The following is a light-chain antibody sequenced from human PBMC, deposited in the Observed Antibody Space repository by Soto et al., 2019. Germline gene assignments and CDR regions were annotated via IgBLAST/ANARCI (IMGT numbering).Light chain of an antibody. CDR2: RAS. V-gene: IGKV1-5*03. CDR1: HSIRSY. Sequence: DIQMTQSPSTLSASVGDRVTITCRASHSIRSYLAWYQQIPGKAPKLLIHRASYLESGVPSRFSGSGSETDFTLAIGSLQPEDSATYFCQQYYIYPPAFVPGTKVQIK. J-gene: IGKJ3*01. CDR3: QQYYIYPPA.